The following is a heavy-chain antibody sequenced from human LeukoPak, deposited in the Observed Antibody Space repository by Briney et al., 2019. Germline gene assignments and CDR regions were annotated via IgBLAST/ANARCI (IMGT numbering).Heavy chain of an antibody. V-gene: IGHV4-61*02. J-gene: IGHJ6*03. CDR1: GGSISSGSYY. CDR2: FYTSGST. Sequence: SETLSLPCTVSGGSISSGSYYWSWIRQPAGKGLEWIVRFYTSGSTNYNPSLKSRVTISVDTSKNQFSLKLSSVTAADTAVYYCARDGAGRYSSSWYYYYYYMDVWGKGTTVTISS. CDR3: ARDGAGRYSSSWYYYYYYMDV. D-gene: IGHD6-13*01.